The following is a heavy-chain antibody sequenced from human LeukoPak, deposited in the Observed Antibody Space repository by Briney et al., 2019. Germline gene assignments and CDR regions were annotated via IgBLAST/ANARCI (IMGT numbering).Heavy chain of an antibody. J-gene: IGHJ2*01. CDR1: GGSISSYY. D-gene: IGHD3-22*01. V-gene: IGHV4-59*01. CDR3: ARIKYYYDSSGYAHWYFDL. Sequence: SETLSLTCTVSGGSISSYYWSWIRQPPGKGLEWIGYIYYSGSANYNPSLKSRVTISVDTSKNQFSLKLSSVTAADTAVYYCARIKYYYDSSGYAHWYFDLWGRGTLVTVSS. CDR2: IYYSGSA.